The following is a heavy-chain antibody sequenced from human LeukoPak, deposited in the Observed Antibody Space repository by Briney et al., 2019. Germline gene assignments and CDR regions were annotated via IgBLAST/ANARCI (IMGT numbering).Heavy chain of an antibody. Sequence: RASVKVSCKASGYTFTSYGISWVRHAPGQGLEWMGWISAYNGNTNYAQKLQGRVTMTTDTSTSTAYMELRSLISDDTAVYYCARVVDPGVTNPSFFDYWGQGTLVTVSS. V-gene: IGHV1-18*01. CDR2: ISAYNGNT. CDR3: ARVVDPGVTNPSFFDY. D-gene: IGHD1-26*01. J-gene: IGHJ4*02. CDR1: GYTFTSYG.